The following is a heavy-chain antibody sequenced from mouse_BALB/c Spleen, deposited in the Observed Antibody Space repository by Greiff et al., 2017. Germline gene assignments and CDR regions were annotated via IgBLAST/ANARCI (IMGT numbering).Heavy chain of an antibody. J-gene: IGHJ2*01. CDR3: ARRFYGNYFDY. CDR2: ISTYYGDA. CDR1: GYTFTDYA. D-gene: IGHD2-1*01. V-gene: IGHV1S137*01. Sequence: VQLQQSGAELVRPGVSVKISCKGSGYTFTDYAMHWVKQSHAKSLEWIGVISTYYGDASYNQKFKGKATMTVDKSSSTAYMELARLTSEDSAIYYCARRFYGNYFDYWGQGTTLTVSS.